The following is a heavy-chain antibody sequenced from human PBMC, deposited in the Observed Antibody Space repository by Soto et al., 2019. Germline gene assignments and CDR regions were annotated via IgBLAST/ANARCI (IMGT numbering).Heavy chain of an antibody. CDR3: ARLSRYCSGGSCYSPSYFDY. V-gene: IGHV4-39*02. J-gene: IGHJ4*02. D-gene: IGHD2-15*01. Sequence: PSETLSLTCTVSGGSISSSNYYWGWIRQAPGKGLEWIGSIYYSGNTYYNPSLKSRVTISVDTSKNHFSLKLSSVTAADTAVYYCARLSRYCSGGSCYSPSYFDYWGQGTLVTVSS. CDR1: GGSISSSNYY. CDR2: IYYSGNT.